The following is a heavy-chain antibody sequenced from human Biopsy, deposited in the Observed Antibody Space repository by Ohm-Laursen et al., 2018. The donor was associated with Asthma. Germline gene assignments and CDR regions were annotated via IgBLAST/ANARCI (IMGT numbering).Heavy chain of an antibody. J-gene: IGHJ4*02. CDR2: INWNGGST. CDR3: GRDMGGFGSGWFPVEF. CDR1: GFTFDDYG. Sequence: SLRLSCAAPGFTFDDYGMSWVRQAPGKGLDWASGINWNGGSTGYADSVKGRFTISRDNAKNSLYLQMNSLRAEDTALYHCGRDMGGFGSGWFPVEFWGQGTLVTVSS. D-gene: IGHD6-19*01. V-gene: IGHV3-20*01.